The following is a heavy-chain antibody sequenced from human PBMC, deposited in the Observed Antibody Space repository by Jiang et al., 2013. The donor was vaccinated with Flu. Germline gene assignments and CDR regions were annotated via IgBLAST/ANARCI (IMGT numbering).Heavy chain of an antibody. D-gene: IGHD5-24*01. V-gene: IGHV1-69*04. CDR2: IIPSLNIT. J-gene: IGHJ4*02. Sequence: GAEVKKPGSSLKVSCKASGGIFNSCAISWVRQAPGQGLEWMGRIIPSLNITKVAQKFQDKVTFTADKSTTTVYMELSSLQSDDTAVYYCARDPPSREMATLMGDFDYWGQGTLVTVSS. CDR1: GGIFNSCA. CDR3: ARDPPSREMATLMGDFDY.